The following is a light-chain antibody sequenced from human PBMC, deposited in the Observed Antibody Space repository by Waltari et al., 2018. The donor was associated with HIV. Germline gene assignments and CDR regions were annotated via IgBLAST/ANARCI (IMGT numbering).Light chain of an antibody. J-gene: IGKJ1*01. CDR3: QQYNSYWM. CDR1: QSVSSW. V-gene: IGKV1-5*03. Sequence: DIQMTQSPSTLSASVGDRATITCRASQSVSSWLAWYQQKPGKAPKLLIYKATTLESGVPSRFSGSGSGTEFTLTISSLQPDDFATYYCQQYNSYWMFGQGTKVEIK. CDR2: KAT.